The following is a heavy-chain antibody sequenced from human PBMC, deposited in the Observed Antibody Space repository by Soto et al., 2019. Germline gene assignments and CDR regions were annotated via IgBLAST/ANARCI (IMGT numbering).Heavy chain of an antibody. Sequence: GGSLRLSCAASGFTFSSYGMHWVRQAPGKGLEWVAVISYDGSNKYYADSVKGRFTISRDNSKNTLYLQMNSLRAEDTAVYYCAKGSFSGSGYSSTDSSGYYYFDYWGQGTLVTVSS. J-gene: IGHJ4*02. CDR3: AKGSFSGSGYSSTDSSGYYYFDY. CDR1: GFTFSSYG. V-gene: IGHV3-30*18. D-gene: IGHD3-22*01. CDR2: ISYDGSNK.